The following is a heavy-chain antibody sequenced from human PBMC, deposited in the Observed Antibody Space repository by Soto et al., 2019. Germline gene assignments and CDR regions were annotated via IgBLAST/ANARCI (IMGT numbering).Heavy chain of an antibody. D-gene: IGHD6-6*01. CDR1: GYSFTSYC. CDR3: ARQKVAARPYYYYGMDV. V-gene: IGHV5-10-1*01. J-gene: IGHJ6*02. Sequence: GESLKISCTGSGYSFTSYCISWVRQMPGKGLEWMGRIDPSDSYTNYSPSFQGHVTISADKSISTAYLQWSSLKASDTAMYYCARQKVAARPYYYYGMDVWGQGTTVTVSS. CDR2: IDPSDSYT.